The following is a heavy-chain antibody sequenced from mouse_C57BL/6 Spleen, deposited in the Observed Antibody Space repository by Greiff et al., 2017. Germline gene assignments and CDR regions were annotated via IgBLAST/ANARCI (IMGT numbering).Heavy chain of an antibody. J-gene: IGHJ3*01. D-gene: IGHD3-2*02. CDR2: IDTSSGGT. V-gene: IGHV1-72*01. CDR1: GYTFTSYW. CDR3: STPSGYDLAGFAY. Sequence: VQLLQSGAGLVKPGASLKLSCTASGYTFTSYWMHWVKQTPGRGLEWMGRIDTSSGGTKYKEKFKSQFTLTVDKPSTTVYLQLSSLTSEDSAVYYCSTPSGYDLAGFAYWGQGTLVTVSA.